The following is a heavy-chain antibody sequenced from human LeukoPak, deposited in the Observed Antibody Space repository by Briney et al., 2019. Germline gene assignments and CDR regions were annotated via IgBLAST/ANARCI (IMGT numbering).Heavy chain of an antibody. CDR2: INPSGGST. Sequence: ASVKVSCKASGYTFTSYYMHWVRQAPGQGLGWMGIINPSGGSTSYAQKFQGRVTMTRDASTSTVYMELSSLRSEDTAVYYCARDRLPLWDRSGWYYFDYWGQGTLVTVSS. D-gene: IGHD6-19*01. CDR1: GYTFTSYY. V-gene: IGHV1-46*01. J-gene: IGHJ4*02. CDR3: ARDRLPLWDRSGWYYFDY.